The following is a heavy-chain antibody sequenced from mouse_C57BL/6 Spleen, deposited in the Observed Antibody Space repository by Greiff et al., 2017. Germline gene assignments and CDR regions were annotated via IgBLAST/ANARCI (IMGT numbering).Heavy chain of an antibody. V-gene: IGHV5-6*02. Sequence: DVKLVESGGDLVKPGGSLKLSCAASGFTFSSYGMSWVRQTPDKRLEWVATISSGGSYTYYPDSVKGRFTISRDNAKNTLYLQMSSLKSEDTAMYYCARRDYSNYTWFAYWGQGTLVTVSA. CDR2: ISSGGSYT. J-gene: IGHJ3*01. CDR1: GFTFSSYG. D-gene: IGHD2-5*01. CDR3: ARRDYSNYTWFAY.